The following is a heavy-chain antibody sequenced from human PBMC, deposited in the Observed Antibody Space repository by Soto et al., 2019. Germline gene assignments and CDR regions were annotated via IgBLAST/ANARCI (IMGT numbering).Heavy chain of an antibody. CDR2: IIPIFGTA. CDR3: ARGDLEPPRALSWGYYYYYGMDV. D-gene: IGHD1-1*01. J-gene: IGHJ6*02. CDR1: GGTFSSYA. Sequence: QVQLVQSGAEVKKPGSSVKVSCKASGGTFSSYAISWVRQAPGQGLEWMGGIIPIFGTANYAQKFQGRVTITADESTSTAYMELSSLSSEDTAVYYCARGDLEPPRALSWGYYYYYGMDVWGQGTTVTVSS. V-gene: IGHV1-69*12.